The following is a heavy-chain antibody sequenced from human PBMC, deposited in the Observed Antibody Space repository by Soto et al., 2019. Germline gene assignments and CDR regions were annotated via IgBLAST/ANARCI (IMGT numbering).Heavy chain of an antibody. CDR1: GFTFSSYG. J-gene: IGHJ4*02. Sequence: GGSLRLSCAASGFTFSSYGMHWVRQAPGKGLEWVAVIWYDGSNKYYADSVKGRFTISRDNSKNTLYLQMNSLRAEDTAVYYCARDSRSCPSLDYWGQGTLVTVSS. CDR3: ARDSRSCPSLDY. V-gene: IGHV3-33*01. D-gene: IGHD6-13*01. CDR2: IWYDGSNK.